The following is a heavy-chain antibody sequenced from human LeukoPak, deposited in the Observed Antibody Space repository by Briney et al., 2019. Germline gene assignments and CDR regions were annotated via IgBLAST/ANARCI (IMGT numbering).Heavy chain of an antibody. Sequence: PSETLSLTCTVSGGSISSYYWSWIRQPPGKGLEGIGYVPYSGSTNYNSTLKSRVTISVDTSKNQFSLKLSSVTAADTAVYHCARGYCSGGTCYRTFFDYWGQGTLVTASS. D-gene: IGHD2-15*01. CDR1: GGSISSYY. CDR3: ARGYCSGGTCYRTFFDY. V-gene: IGHV4-59*01. J-gene: IGHJ4*02. CDR2: VPYSGST.